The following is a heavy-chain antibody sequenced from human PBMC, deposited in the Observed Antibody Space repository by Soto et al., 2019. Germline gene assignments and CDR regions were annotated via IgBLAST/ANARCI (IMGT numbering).Heavy chain of an antibody. CDR2: ISAYNGNT. V-gene: IGHV1-18*01. J-gene: IGHJ6*02. Sequence: QVQLVQSGAEVKKPGASVKVSCKASGYTFNSYGISWVRQAPGQGLEWMGWISAYNGNTNYAQKLQGRVTLTTDTSTSTAYMELRSLRSDDTAVYYCARARSKYVAHYGMDVWGQGTTVTVSS. CDR1: GYTFNSYG. CDR3: ARARSKYVAHYGMDV. D-gene: IGHD4-4*01.